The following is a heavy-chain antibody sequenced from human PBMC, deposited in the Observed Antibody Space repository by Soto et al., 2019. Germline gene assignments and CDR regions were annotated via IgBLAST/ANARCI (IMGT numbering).Heavy chain of an antibody. CDR2: ISASVGST. Sequence: EVQLLESGGGSVQPGGSLRLSCAASGFTFSNYAMSWVRQAPGKGLEWVSAISASVGSTYYTDSVKGRFTISRDNSKNTLYLQMNSLRAEDTAVYYCAKGGQSYDYWGQGTLVTFSS. V-gene: IGHV3-23*01. CDR1: GFTFSNYA. J-gene: IGHJ4*02. CDR3: AKGGQSYDY. D-gene: IGHD3-10*01.